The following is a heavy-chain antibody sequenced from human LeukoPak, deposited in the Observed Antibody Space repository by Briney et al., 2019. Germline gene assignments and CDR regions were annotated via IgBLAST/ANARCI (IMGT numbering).Heavy chain of an antibody. Sequence: GGSLRLSCAASGFTFSSYAMHWVRQAPGKGLEWVAVISYDGTNTYYADSVKGRFTISRDNAKNSLYLQMNSLRAEGTALYYCARVSSNDYVWGSYDDWGQGTLVTVSS. CDR2: ISYDGTNT. V-gene: IGHV3-30*04. D-gene: IGHD3-16*01. CDR1: GFTFSSYA. CDR3: ARVSSNDYVWGSYDD. J-gene: IGHJ4*02.